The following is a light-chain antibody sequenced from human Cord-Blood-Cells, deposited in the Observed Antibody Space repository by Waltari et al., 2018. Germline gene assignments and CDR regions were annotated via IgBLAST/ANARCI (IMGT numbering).Light chain of an antibody. CDR3: QQDYSTPWT. CDR1: QSVLYSSNNKNY. J-gene: IGKJ1*01. CDR2: WAS. Sequence: IVMTQSPDPLAVSLGARATINCKSSQSVLYSSNNKNYLAWYQQKPGQPPKLLIYWASTRESGVPDRFSGSGSGTDFTLTISSLQAEDVAVYYCQQDYSTPWTFGQGTKVEIK. V-gene: IGKV4-1*01.